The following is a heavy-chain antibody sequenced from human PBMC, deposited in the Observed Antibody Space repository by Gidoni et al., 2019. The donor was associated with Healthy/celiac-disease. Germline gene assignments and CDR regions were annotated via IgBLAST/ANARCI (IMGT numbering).Heavy chain of an antibody. D-gene: IGHD6-19*01. CDR2: ISYDGSNK. CDR1: GFTFSSYA. V-gene: IGHV3-30-3*01. J-gene: IGHJ4*02. Sequence: QVQLVESGGGVVQPGRSLRLSCAASGFTFSSYAMHWVRQAPGKGLEWVAVISYDGSNKYYADSVKGRFTISRDNSKNTLYLQMNSLRAEDTAVYYCASSQQWLVPFDYWGQGTLVTVSS. CDR3: ASSQQWLVPFDY.